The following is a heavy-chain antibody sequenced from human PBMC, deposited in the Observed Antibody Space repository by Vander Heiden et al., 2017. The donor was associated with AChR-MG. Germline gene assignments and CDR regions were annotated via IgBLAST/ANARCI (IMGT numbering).Heavy chain of an antibody. CDR2: IGGSGGST. CDR1: GSTFSSYA. J-gene: IGHJ5*02. Sequence: EVQLLESGGGLVEPGASPRPSYAAAGSTFSSYAMSWVRQDPGKGVEWVSAIGGSGGSTYYADSVNGRFTISRDTSKNTLYLQVTSLRAEDTAVYYCAGDILTGYNWFDPWGQGTLVTVSS. CDR3: AGDILTGYNWFDP. V-gene: IGHV3-23*01. D-gene: IGHD3-9*01.